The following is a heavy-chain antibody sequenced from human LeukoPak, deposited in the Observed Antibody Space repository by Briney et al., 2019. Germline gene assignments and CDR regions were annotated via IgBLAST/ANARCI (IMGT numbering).Heavy chain of an antibody. CDR2: IYYSGST. J-gene: IGHJ4*02. V-gene: IGHV4-30-4*02. CDR1: GGSISSGDYY. Sequence: SETLSLTCTVSGGSISSGDYYWSWIRQPPGKGLQWIGYIYYSGSTYYNPSLKSRVTISVDTSKNQFSLKLSSVTAADTAVYYCARVAQLWTTYFDYWGQGTLVTVSS. D-gene: IGHD5-18*01. CDR3: ARVAQLWTTYFDY.